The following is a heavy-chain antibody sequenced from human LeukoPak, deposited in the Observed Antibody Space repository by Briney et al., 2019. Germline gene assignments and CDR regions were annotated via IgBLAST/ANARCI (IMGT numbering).Heavy chain of an antibody. V-gene: IGHV3-64*01. J-gene: IGHJ6*03. CDR1: GFTFSSYA. D-gene: IGHD3-3*01. CDR3: ARGPTPPLWSGYYSPYPPSYYYYYMDV. CDR2: ISSNGGST. Sequence: GGSLRLSCAASGFTFSSYAMHWVRQAPGKGLEYVSAISSNGGSTYYANSVKGRFTISRDNSKNTLYLQMGSLRAEDMAVYYCARGPTPPLWSGYYSPYPPSYYYYYMDVWGKGTTVTVSS.